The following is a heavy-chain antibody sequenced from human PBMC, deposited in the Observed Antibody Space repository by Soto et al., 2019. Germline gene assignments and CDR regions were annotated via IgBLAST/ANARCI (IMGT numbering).Heavy chain of an antibody. CDR3: ARERKFDFWRKGLDV. Sequence: ASVKVSCKASGYTFTTYDINWVRQAPGQGLEWLGWMDPSSGSTGYAQNFQGRITMTRNISRNTAHMELSSLQSEDTAVYYCARERKFDFWRKGLDVWGQGTTVTVSS. D-gene: IGHD3-3*01. CDR2: MDPSSGST. J-gene: IGHJ6*02. CDR1: GYTFTTYD. V-gene: IGHV1-8*01.